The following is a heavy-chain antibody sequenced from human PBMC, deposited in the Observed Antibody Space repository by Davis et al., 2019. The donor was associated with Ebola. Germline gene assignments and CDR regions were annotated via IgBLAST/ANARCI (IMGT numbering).Heavy chain of an antibody. V-gene: IGHV3-74*01. CDR1: GFTFSSYW. J-gene: IGHJ4*02. CDR3: ASWHCSSTSCLGGIDY. Sequence: GESLKISCAASGFTFSSYWMHWVRQAPGKGLVWVSRINSDGSSTSYADSVKGRFTISRDNAKNTLYLRMNSLRAEDTAVYYCASWHCSSTSCLGGIDYWGQGTLVTVSS. CDR2: INSDGSST. D-gene: IGHD2-2*01.